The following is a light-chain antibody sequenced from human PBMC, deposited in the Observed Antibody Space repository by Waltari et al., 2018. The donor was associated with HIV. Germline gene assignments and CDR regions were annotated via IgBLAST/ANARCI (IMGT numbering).Light chain of an antibody. CDR1: SSNIGTNF. CDR3: GTWDSSLSVWV. Sequence: QSVLTQPPSVSAAPGQKVTISCSGSSSNIGTNFVSWYQQLPVTAPKLLIYDNNKRPSGIPDRFSGSKSGTSATLGITGLQTGDEADYYCGTWDSSLSVWVFGGGTNLTVL. J-gene: IGLJ3*02. V-gene: IGLV1-51*01. CDR2: DNN.